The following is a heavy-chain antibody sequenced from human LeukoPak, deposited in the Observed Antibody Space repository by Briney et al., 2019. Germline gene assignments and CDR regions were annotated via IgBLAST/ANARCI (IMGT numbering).Heavy chain of an antibody. V-gene: IGHV3-33*01. CDR1: GFTFSSYG. J-gene: IGHJ3*02. D-gene: IGHD2-2*01. CDR3: ARERSLGYCSSTSCSDAFDI. CDR2: IWYDGSNK. Sequence: GGSLRLSCAASGFTFSSYGMHWVRQAPGKGLEWVAVIWYDGSNKYYADSVKGRFTISRDNSKNTLYLQMNSLRAEDTAVYYCARERSLGYCSSTSCSDAFDIWGQGTMVTISS.